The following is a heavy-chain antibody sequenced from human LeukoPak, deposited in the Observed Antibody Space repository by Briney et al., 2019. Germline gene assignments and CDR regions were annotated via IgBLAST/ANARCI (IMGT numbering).Heavy chain of an antibody. CDR3: ARHLYDSSGYYYVRWFDP. CDR2: IYYSGST. V-gene: IGHV4-39*01. D-gene: IGHD3-22*01. Sequence: SETLSLTCTVSGGSISSSSYYWGWIRQPPGKGLEWIGSIYYSGSTYYNPSLKSRVTISVDTSKNQFSLKLSSVTAADTAVYYCARHLYDSSGYYYVRWFDPWCQGTLVTVSS. J-gene: IGHJ5*02. CDR1: GGSISSSSYY.